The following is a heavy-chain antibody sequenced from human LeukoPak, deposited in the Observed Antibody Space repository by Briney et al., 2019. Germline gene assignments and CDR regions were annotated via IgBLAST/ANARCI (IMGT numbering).Heavy chain of an antibody. J-gene: IGHJ4*02. CDR1: GFNFDDYG. Sequence: GGSLRLSCAASGFNFDDYGMSWVRQVPGKGLEWASGINWNGRSTGYADSVRGRFTISRDNAKNSLYLQMNSLRADDTALYYCARACADPFDYWGQGTLVTVSS. CDR3: ARACADPFDY. V-gene: IGHV3-20*04. CDR2: INWNGRST. D-gene: IGHD4/OR15-4a*01.